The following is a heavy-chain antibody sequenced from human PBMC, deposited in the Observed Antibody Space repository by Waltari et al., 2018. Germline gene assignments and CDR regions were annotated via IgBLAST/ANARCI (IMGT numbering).Heavy chain of an antibody. CDR1: GFLFSTYW. V-gene: IGHV3-74*01. CDR2: IDNGDGGGT. Sequence: VQLVESGGGLVPPWGSLEIPCGASGFLFSTYWLPRGRQAPGQGLVWVSRIDNGDGGGTSYADSVKGRFTISRDNAKNTLYLQMNSLRAEDTGVYYCARDHYYSKDVWGTGTTVTVSS. J-gene: IGHJ6*04. CDR3: ARDHYYSKDV.